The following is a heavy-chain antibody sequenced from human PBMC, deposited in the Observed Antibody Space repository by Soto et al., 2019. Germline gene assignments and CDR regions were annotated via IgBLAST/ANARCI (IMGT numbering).Heavy chain of an antibody. D-gene: IGHD3-3*01. CDR3: AREVRVRGFAFDI. Sequence: GGSLRLSCAVSGFTVSSNYMNWVRQAPGKGLEWVSFIYSGGNTYYADSVKGRFTISRDNSKNMLYLQMNSLRVEDTAVYYCAREVRVRGFAFDIWGQGTMVTVS. CDR1: GFTVSSNY. J-gene: IGHJ3*02. V-gene: IGHV3-66*01. CDR2: IYSGGNT.